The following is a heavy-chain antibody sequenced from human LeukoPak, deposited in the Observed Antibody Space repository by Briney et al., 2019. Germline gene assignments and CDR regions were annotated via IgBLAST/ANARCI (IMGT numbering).Heavy chain of an antibody. CDR3: ARVGGGWYLKYYYYMDV. V-gene: IGHV3-30*04. CDR2: ISYDGTNK. Sequence: PGGSLRLSCAASGFTFSNYAMHWVRQAPGKGLEWVAVISYDGTNKYYADSVKGRFTISRDNSESTLYLQMNSLRAEDTAVFYCARVGGGWYLKYYYYMDVWGKGTTVIVSS. CDR1: GFTFSNYA. J-gene: IGHJ6*03. D-gene: IGHD6-19*01.